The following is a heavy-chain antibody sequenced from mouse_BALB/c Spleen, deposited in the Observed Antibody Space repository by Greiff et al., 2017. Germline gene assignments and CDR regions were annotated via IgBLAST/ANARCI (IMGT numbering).Heavy chain of an antibody. CDR3: ARPYRYDGGWFAY. V-gene: IGHV2-2*02. Sequence: VQLVESGPGLVQPSQSLSITCTVSGFSLTSYGVHWVRQSPGKGLEWLGVIWSGGSTDYNAAFISRLSISKDNSKSQVFFKMNSLQANDTAIYYCARPYRYDGGWFAYWGQGTLVTVSA. CDR1: GFSLTSYG. CDR2: IWSGGST. D-gene: IGHD2-14*01. J-gene: IGHJ3*01.